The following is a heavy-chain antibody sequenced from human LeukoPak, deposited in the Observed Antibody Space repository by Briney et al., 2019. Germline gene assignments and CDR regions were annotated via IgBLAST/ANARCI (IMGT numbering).Heavy chain of an antibody. D-gene: IGHD5-18*01. CDR3: ARDGGYSYGYGRPFDP. CDR1: GFTFSSYS. J-gene: IGHJ5*02. CDR2: ISSSSSYI. Sequence: GGSLRLSCAASGFTFSSYSMNRVRQAPGKGLEWVSSISSSSSYIYYADSVKGRFTISRDNAKNSLYLQMNSLRAEDTAVYYCARDGGYSYGYGRPFDPWGQGTLVTVSS. V-gene: IGHV3-21*04.